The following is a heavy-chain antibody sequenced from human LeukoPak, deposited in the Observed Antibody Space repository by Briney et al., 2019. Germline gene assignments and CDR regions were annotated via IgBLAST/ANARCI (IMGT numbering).Heavy chain of an antibody. V-gene: IGHV4-59*01. CDR1: GGSISSYY. Sequence: SETLSLTCTVSGGSISSYYWSWIRQPPGKGLEWIGYIYYSGSTNYNPSLKSRVTISVDTSKNQFSLKLSSVTAADTAVYYCAREGCSSTSCYRNGFDPWGQGTLVTVSS. CDR2: IYYSGST. CDR3: AREGCSSTSCYRNGFDP. J-gene: IGHJ5*02. D-gene: IGHD2-2*02.